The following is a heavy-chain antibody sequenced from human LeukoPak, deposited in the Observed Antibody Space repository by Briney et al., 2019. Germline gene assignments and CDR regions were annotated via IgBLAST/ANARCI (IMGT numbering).Heavy chain of an antibody. V-gene: IGHV4-31*03. CDR3: ARVPETYYYGSGSCFDY. Sequence: SETLSLTCTVSGGSISSGGYYWSWIRQHPGKGLEWIGYIYYSGSTYYNPSLKSRVTISVDTSKNQFSLKLSSVTAADTAVYYCARVPETYYYGSGSCFDYWGQGTLVTVSS. CDR1: GGSISSGGYY. D-gene: IGHD3-10*01. J-gene: IGHJ4*02. CDR2: IYYSGST.